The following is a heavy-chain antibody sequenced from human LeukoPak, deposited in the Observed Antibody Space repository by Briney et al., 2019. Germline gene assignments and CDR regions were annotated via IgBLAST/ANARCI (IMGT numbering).Heavy chain of an antibody. V-gene: IGHV4-59*01. CDR3: ASYMTTVTTQGWFDP. J-gene: IGHJ5*02. CDR1: GGSISSYY. Sequence: SETLSLTCTVSGGSISSYYWSWIRQPPGKGLEWIGYIYYSGSTNYNPSLKSRVTISVDTPKNQFSLKLSSVTAADTAVYYCASYMTTVTTQGWFDPWGQGTLVTVSS. D-gene: IGHD4-17*01. CDR2: IYYSGST.